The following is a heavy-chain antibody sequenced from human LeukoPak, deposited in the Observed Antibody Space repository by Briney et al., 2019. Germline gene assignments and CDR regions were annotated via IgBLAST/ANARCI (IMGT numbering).Heavy chain of an antibody. CDR3: ARDPSSSSDYYYYYMDV. Sequence: SETLSLTCTVSGGSISSYYWSWIRQPAGKGLEWIGRIYTSGSTNYNPSLKSRVTTSVDTSKNQFSLKLSSVTAADTAVYYCARDPSSSSDYYYYYMDVWGKGTTVTVSS. CDR2: IYTSGST. CDR1: GGSISSYY. J-gene: IGHJ6*03. D-gene: IGHD6-6*01. V-gene: IGHV4-4*07.